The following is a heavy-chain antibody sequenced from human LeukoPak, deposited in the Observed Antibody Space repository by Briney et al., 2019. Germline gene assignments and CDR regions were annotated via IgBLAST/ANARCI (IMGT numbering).Heavy chain of an antibody. CDR2: INPNSGGT. Sequence: GASVKVSCKASGYTFTGYYMHWVRQAPGQGLEWMGWINPNSGGTNYAQKFQGRVTVTRDTSISTAYMELSSLRSEDTAVYYCARELTGSNWFDPWGQGTLVTVSS. V-gene: IGHV1-2*02. D-gene: IGHD7-27*01. CDR1: GYTFTGYY. J-gene: IGHJ5*02. CDR3: ARELTGSNWFDP.